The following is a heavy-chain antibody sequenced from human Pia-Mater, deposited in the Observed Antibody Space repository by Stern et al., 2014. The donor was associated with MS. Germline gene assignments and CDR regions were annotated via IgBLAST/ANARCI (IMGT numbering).Heavy chain of an antibody. CDR3: ARGVAGSYYNKWFDP. V-gene: IGHV4-4*07. D-gene: IGHD3-10*01. Sequence: VQLVESGPGLVKPSETLSLTCTVSGGAMTTYYWTWIRQPAGKGLEWIGRVSPSGGTNYNHSLASPVTVSVDTSKTQFYLDLRSVTAADTAVYYCARGVAGSYYNKWFDPWGQGILVTVSS. CDR1: GGAMTTYY. CDR2: VSPSGGT. J-gene: IGHJ5*02.